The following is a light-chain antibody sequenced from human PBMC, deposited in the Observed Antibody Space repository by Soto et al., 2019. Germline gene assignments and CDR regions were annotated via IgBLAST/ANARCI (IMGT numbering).Light chain of an antibody. Sequence: DIQMTQSPSSLSASVGDRVTITCRASQGISNYLDWFQQKPGKAPKLLIYAASNLESGVPSKFSASGSGTDFTFTISSLQAEDFATYYCQQYKSYPYTFGQGTKMEIK. CDR3: QQYKSYPYT. CDR1: QGISNY. J-gene: IGKJ2*01. CDR2: AAS. V-gene: IGKV1-16*02.